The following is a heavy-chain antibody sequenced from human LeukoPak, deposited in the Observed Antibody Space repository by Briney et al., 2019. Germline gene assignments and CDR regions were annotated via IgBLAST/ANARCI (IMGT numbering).Heavy chain of an antibody. Sequence: GGSLRLSCAASGFTFSSYSMNWVRQAPGKGLEWVSYISSSSSTIYCADSVKGRFTISRDNAKNSLYLQMNSLRDEDTAVYYCARDDTTYYDYIWGSYRSPYFDYWGQGTLVTVSS. CDR2: ISSSSSTI. CDR3: ARDDTTYYDYIWGSYRSPYFDY. D-gene: IGHD3-16*02. J-gene: IGHJ4*02. CDR1: GFTFSSYS. V-gene: IGHV3-48*02.